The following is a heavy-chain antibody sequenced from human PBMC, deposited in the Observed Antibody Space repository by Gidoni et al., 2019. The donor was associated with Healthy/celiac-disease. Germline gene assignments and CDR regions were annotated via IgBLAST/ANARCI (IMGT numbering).Heavy chain of an antibody. J-gene: IGHJ4*02. D-gene: IGHD5-18*01. V-gene: IGHV1-69*12. CDR1: GGTFSTYA. Sequence: QVQLVHSGAGVKKRGSPGKVSCRVPGGTFSTYAISWVRQAPGKGLGWMGWIIPSCGTANYAQKFQGRVTITVDESTSTAYMELSSLRSEDTAVYYCARVGGYSYGDVYYFDYWGQGTLVTVSS. CDR2: IIPSCGTA. CDR3: ARVGGYSYGDVYYFDY.